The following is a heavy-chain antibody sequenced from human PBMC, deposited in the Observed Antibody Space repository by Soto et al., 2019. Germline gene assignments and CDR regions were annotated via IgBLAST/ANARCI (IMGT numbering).Heavy chain of an antibody. CDR3: ARVSPRYSLKYYFDY. CDR1: GFTFSSYW. Sequence: PGGSLRLSCAASGFTFSSYWMSWVRQAPGKGLEWVANIKQDGSEKYYVDSVKGRFTISRDNAKNSLYLQMNSLRAEDTAVYYCARVSPRYSLKYYFDYWGQGTLVTVSS. CDR2: IKQDGSEK. J-gene: IGHJ4*02. V-gene: IGHV3-7*01. D-gene: IGHD1-1*01.